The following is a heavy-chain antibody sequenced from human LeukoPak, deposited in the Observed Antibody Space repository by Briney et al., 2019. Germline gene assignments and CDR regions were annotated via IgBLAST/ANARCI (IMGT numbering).Heavy chain of an antibody. V-gene: IGHV3-66*01. CDR1: GFTVSSNY. CDR2: IYSGGNT. D-gene: IGHD5-18*01. CDR3: ARVIVDTGYDAFDI. Sequence: GGSLRLSCAASGFTVSSNYMSWVRQAPGKGLEWLSIIYSGGNTYYADSGKGRFTIPRDNSKNTVFLQMNSLRAEDTAVYYCARVIVDTGYDAFDIWGQGTMVTVSS. J-gene: IGHJ3*02.